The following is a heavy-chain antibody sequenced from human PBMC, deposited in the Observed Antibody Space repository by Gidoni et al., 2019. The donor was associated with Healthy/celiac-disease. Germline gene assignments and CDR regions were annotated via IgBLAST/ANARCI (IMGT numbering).Heavy chain of an antibody. J-gene: IGHJ3*02. CDR3: ARGYRTVGRYSYGSLHAFDI. V-gene: IGHV4-34*01. D-gene: IGHD5-18*01. Sequence: HVQLQQWGAGLLQPSEPLSLTCAVYGGSFSGYYWIGEINHSGRTNYNPSLKSRVTISVDTSKNQFSLKLSSVTAADTAVYYCARGYRTVGRYSYGSLHAFDIWGQGTMVTVSS. CDR2: INHSGRT. CDR1: GGSFSGYY.